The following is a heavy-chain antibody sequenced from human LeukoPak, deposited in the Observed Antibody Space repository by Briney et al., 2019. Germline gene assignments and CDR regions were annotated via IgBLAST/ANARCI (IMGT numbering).Heavy chain of an antibody. J-gene: IGHJ3*02. V-gene: IGHV3-11*06. CDR2: ISSSSSYT. CDR1: GFTFSDYY. D-gene: IGHD4-17*01. Sequence: VGSPRLSCAASGFTFSDYYMSWIRQAPGKGLEWVSYISSSSSYTNYADSVKGRFTISRDNAKNSLYLQMNSLRAEDTAVYYCARLVTTVIGAFDIWGQGTMVTVSS. CDR3: ARLVTTVIGAFDI.